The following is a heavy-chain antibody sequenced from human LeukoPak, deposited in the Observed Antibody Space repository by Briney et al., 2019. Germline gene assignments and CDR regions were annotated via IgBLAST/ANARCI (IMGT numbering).Heavy chain of an antibody. CDR2: MRSDGSDI. D-gene: IGHD2/OR15-2a*01. V-gene: IGHV3-30*02. J-gene: IGHJ4*02. CDR1: GFSFISYA. CDR3: ARDDYYFASEN. Sequence: PGGSLGLSCAASGFSFISYAMLCFRRAPGKGLEWVAFMRSDGSDIFYAESLKGRFTISRDNAKSTLFLQMHSLRAEDTAVYYCARDDYYFASENWGQGALVTVSS.